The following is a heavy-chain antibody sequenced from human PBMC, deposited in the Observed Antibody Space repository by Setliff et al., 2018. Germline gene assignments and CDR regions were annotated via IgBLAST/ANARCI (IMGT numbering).Heavy chain of an antibody. D-gene: IGHD3-22*01. CDR1: GFTFSSYW. V-gene: IGHV3-74*03. CDR3: AGGYPSNFDY. CDR2: VNDDGSSA. Sequence: GGSLRLSCAASGFTFSSYWMHWVRQDPGEGLVWVSRVNDDGSSAMYADSVKGRFTISRDNSKNTLYLQLNSLRAEDTAIYYCAGGYPSNFDYWGQGTLVTVSS. J-gene: IGHJ4*02.